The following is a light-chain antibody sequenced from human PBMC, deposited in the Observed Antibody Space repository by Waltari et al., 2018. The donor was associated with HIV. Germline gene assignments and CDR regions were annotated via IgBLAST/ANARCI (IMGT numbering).Light chain of an antibody. Sequence: QSVLTQPPSVSGAPGQRVTISCTGNSFNLGAAYDVHWYHQFPGTAPRLLIHCNTNRPSGVPDRFSGSKSDTSASLAITGLDAEDEADYYCQSYDRSLTGWVFGGGTKLTVL. J-gene: IGLJ3*02. CDR1: SFNLGAAYD. V-gene: IGLV1-40*01. CDR2: CNT. CDR3: QSYDRSLTGWV.